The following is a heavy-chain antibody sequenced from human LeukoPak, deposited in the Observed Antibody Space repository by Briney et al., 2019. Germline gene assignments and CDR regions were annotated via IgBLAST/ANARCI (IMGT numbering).Heavy chain of an antibody. CDR2: ISSSSSYI. V-gene: IGHV3-21*01. CDR1: GFTFSSYS. J-gene: IGHJ4*02. Sequence: GGSLRLSCAASGFTFSSYSMNWVRQAPGKGLEWVSSISSSSSYIYYADSVKGRFTISRDNAKNSLYLQMNSLRAEDTAVYYCAREAQQQLVRDKPPLDYWGQGTLVTVSS. CDR3: AREAQQQLVRDKPPLDY. D-gene: IGHD6-13*01.